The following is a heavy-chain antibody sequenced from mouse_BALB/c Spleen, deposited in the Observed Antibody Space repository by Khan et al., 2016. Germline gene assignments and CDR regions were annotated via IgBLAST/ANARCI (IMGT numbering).Heavy chain of an antibody. CDR2: ITYSGST. CDR1: GDSITSGY. CDR3: ARYDGSSYVGGMDD. Sequence: EVQLQESGPSLVKPSQTLSLTCSVTGDSITSGYWNWIRKFPGIKLEYMGYITYSGSTYYNPSLKSRISITRDTSKNQYFLQLISVTTEDTATYYCARYDGSSYVGGMDDWGQGTSVTVSS. D-gene: IGHD1-1*01. J-gene: IGHJ4*01. V-gene: IGHV3-8*02.